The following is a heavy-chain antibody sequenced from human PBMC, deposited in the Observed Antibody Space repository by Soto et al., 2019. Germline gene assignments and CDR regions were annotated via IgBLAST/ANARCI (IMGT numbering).Heavy chain of an antibody. CDR2: TYYRSKWYN. CDR3: ARVEWFGELLGPHYGMDV. J-gene: IGHJ6*02. Sequence: SQTLSLTCAISGDSVSSNSAAWNWIRQSPSRGLEWLGRTYYRSKWYNDYAVSVKSRITINPDTSKNQFSLQLNSVTPEDTALYYCARVEWFGELLGPHYGMDVWGQGTTVTVSS. CDR1: GDSVSSNSAA. V-gene: IGHV6-1*01. D-gene: IGHD3-10*01.